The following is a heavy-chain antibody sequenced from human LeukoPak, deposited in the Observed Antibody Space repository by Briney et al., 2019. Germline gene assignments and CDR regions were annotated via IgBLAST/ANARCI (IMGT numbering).Heavy chain of an antibody. Sequence: SETLSPTCAVSGGSISSSSYYWGWIRQPPGKGLEWIGSIYYSGSTYYNPSLKSRVTISVDTSKNQFSLKLSSVTAADTAVYYCARQDYDFWSGYRNDAFDIWGQGTMVTVSS. CDR1: GGSISSSSYY. CDR2: IYYSGST. J-gene: IGHJ3*02. D-gene: IGHD3-3*01. CDR3: ARQDYDFWSGYRNDAFDI. V-gene: IGHV4-39*01.